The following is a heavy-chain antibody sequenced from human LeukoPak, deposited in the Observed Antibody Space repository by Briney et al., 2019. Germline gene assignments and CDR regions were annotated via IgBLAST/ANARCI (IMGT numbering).Heavy chain of an antibody. Sequence: ASVKVSCKASGYTFTSNYMHWVRQAPGQGLEWMGRSNPSGGSTSYAQKFQGRVTMTRDMSTSTVYMDLSSLRSEDTAVYYCALSAGGSYPHNDAFDIWGQGTMVTVSS. CDR2: SNPSGGST. CDR1: GYTFTSNY. CDR3: ALSAGGSYPHNDAFDI. J-gene: IGHJ3*02. D-gene: IGHD1-26*01. V-gene: IGHV1-46*01.